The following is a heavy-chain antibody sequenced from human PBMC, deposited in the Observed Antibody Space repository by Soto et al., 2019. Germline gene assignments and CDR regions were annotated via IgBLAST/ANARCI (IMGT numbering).Heavy chain of an antibody. V-gene: IGHV3-9*01. CDR2: ISWNSGSI. CDR1: GFTFDDYV. Sequence: EVQLVESGGGLVQPGRSLRLSCAASGFTFDDYVMHWVRQAPGKGLEWVSGISWNSGSIGYADSVKGRFTISRDNAKNSLYLQMNSLRAEDTALYYCAKDAMAQTYYYGMDVWGQGTTVTVSS. D-gene: IGHD5-18*01. J-gene: IGHJ6*02. CDR3: AKDAMAQTYYYGMDV.